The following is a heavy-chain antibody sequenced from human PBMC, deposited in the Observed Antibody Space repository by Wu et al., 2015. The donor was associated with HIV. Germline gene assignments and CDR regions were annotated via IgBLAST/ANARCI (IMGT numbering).Heavy chain of an antibody. CDR2: INPNSGGT. V-gene: IGHV1-2*02. CDR3: ARRTVNNWFDP. Sequence: QVQLVQSGAEVKKPGASVKVSCKASGYTFTDYFMHWVRQAPGQGLEWMGWINPNSGGTNYVQKFQGRVTMTRDTSISTAYMELSRLRSDDTAVYYCARRTVNNWFDPWGQGTLVTVSS. D-gene: IGHD4-17*01. CDR1: GYTFTDYF. J-gene: IGHJ5*02.